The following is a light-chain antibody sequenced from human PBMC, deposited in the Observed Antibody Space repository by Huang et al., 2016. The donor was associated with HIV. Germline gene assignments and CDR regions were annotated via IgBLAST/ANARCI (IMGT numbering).Light chain of an antibody. CDR2: GAS. CDR1: QGVRSN. V-gene: IGKV3-15*01. J-gene: IGKJ2*01. Sequence: EMVMTQSPDTLSVSPGEGVTLPCRASQGVRSNLAWYQQKPGQAPRLLIHGASTRVTGIPARFSGSGSETDFTLTIHSLQSEDVAVYYCQQYNNWPRTFGQGTKLEIK. CDR3: QQYNNWPRT.